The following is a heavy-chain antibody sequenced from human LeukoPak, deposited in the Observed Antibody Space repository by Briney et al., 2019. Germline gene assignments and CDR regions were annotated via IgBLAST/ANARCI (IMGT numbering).Heavy chain of an antibody. CDR3: AKDPPGGDPYYFDY. D-gene: IGHD3-16*01. Sequence: PGGSLRLSCAGSGFTFNNYAMSWVRQAPGKGLEWVSSISSSSSYIYYADSVKGRFTISRDNAKNSLYLQMNSLRAEDTAVYYCAKDPPGGDPYYFDYWGQGTLVTVSS. CDR1: GFTFNNYA. V-gene: IGHV3-21*04. CDR2: ISSSSSYI. J-gene: IGHJ4*02.